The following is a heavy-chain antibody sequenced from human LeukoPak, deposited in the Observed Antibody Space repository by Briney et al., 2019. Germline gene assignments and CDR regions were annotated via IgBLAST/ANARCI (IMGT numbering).Heavy chain of an antibody. J-gene: IGHJ3*02. CDR3: ARETTHLWFGEFTNSDAFDI. D-gene: IGHD3-10*01. V-gene: IGHV4-61*02. CDR1: GGSISSGSYY. Sequence: PSETLSLTCTVSGGSISSGSYYWSWIRQPAGKGLEWIGRIYTSGSTNYDPSLKSRVTISVDTSKNQFSLKLSSVTAADTAVYYCARETTHLWFGEFTNSDAFDIWGQGTMVTVSS. CDR2: IYTSGST.